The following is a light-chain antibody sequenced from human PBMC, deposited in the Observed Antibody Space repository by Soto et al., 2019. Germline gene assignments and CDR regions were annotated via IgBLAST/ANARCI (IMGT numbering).Light chain of an antibody. V-gene: IGLV2-11*01. J-gene: IGLJ1*01. CDR2: DVS. CDR3: CSYAGSYGV. CDR1: SSDVAGYNY. Sequence: QSVLTQPRSVSGSPGQSVTISCTGTSSDVAGYNYVSWYQQHPGKAPKLMIYDVSKRPSGVPDRFSGSKSGNTASLTISGLQAEDEADYYCCSYAGSYGVFGTGTKLTVL.